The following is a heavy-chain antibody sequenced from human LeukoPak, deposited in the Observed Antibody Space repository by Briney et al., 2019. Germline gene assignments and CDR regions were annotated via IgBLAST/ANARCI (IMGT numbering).Heavy chain of an antibody. V-gene: IGHV3-23*01. J-gene: IGHJ4*02. CDR3: AKDRGRYYDSNGYYWGYYFDS. CDR1: GFTFSTYA. Sequence: GGSLRLSCAASGFTFSTYAVNWVRQAPGKGLEWVSAMKGRFTISRDNSKNTLYLQMSSLRAEDTAVYYCAKDRGRYYDSNGYYWGYYFDSWGQGVLVTVST. D-gene: IGHD3-22*01.